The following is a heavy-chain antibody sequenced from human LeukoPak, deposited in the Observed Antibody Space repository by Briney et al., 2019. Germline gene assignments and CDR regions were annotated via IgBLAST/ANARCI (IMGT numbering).Heavy chain of an antibody. V-gene: IGHV3-23*01. D-gene: IGHD6-13*01. CDR3: AKLRMSSSWHRSGSDY. Sequence: PGGSLRLSCAASGFTFSSYAMSWVRQAPGKGLEWVSAISGSGGSTYYADSVKGRFTISRDNSKNTLYLQMNSLRAEDTAVYYCAKLRMSSSWHRSGSDYWGQGTLVTVSS. J-gene: IGHJ4*02. CDR1: GFTFSSYA. CDR2: ISGSGGST.